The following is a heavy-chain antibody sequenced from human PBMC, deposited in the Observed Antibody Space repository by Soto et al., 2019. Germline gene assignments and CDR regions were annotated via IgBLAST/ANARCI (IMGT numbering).Heavy chain of an antibody. CDR1: GGSISNYY. V-gene: IGHV4-59*01. D-gene: IGHD3-16*01. CDR2: IFYSGST. Sequence: SETLSLTCTISGGSISNYYWGWIRQPPGKGLELIGYIFYSGSTHYNPSLKSRVTLSVDTSKNQFSLKLSSVTAAATAVYYFARANGGHQVLTWFAPWGQGTLVPVSS. CDR3: ARANGGHQVLTWFAP. J-gene: IGHJ5*02.